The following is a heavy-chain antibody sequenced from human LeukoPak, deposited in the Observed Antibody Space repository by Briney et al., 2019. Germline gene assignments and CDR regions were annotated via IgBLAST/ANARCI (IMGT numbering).Heavy chain of an antibody. Sequence: SETLSLTCTVSGGPISSYYWSWIRQPPGKGLEWIGYINYSGNTNYNPSLKSRVTIAVDTSKNQFSLKQSSVTAADTAVYYCARDKGEYHDSSGYLDYWGQGTLVTVSS. J-gene: IGHJ4*02. CDR1: GGPISSYY. CDR3: ARDKGEYHDSSGYLDY. D-gene: IGHD3-22*01. CDR2: INYSGNT. V-gene: IGHV4-59*01.